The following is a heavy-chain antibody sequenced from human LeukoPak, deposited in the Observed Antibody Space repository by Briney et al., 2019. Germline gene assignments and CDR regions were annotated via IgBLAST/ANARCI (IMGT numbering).Heavy chain of an antibody. CDR1: GGSISSSSYY. J-gene: IGHJ4*02. Sequence: PSETLSLTCTVSGGSISSSSYYWGWIRQPPVKGLEWIGSIYYSGSTYYNPSLKSRVTISVDTSKNQFSLKLSSVTAADTAVYYCARFGYSGYDCYFDYWGQGTLVTVSS. V-gene: IGHV4-39*07. D-gene: IGHD5-12*01. CDR3: ARFGYSGYDCYFDY. CDR2: IYYSGST.